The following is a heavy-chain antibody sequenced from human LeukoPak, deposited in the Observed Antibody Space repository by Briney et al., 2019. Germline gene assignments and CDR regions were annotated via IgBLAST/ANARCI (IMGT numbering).Heavy chain of an antibody. Sequence: ASVKVSCKASGYTFGSYGINWVRQAPGQGLEWVGWLNPKNGHTKYAQKFQGRVTMTTDTSTNTASMELRSLTSDDTAVYYCARDEYLGLQYLDWKLADSPHYYMDAWGLGTTVTVSS. CDR3: ARDEYLGLQYLDWKLADSPHYYMDA. D-gene: IGHD3-9*01. V-gene: IGHV1-18*01. CDR1: GYTFGSYG. CDR2: LNPKNGHT. J-gene: IGHJ6*03.